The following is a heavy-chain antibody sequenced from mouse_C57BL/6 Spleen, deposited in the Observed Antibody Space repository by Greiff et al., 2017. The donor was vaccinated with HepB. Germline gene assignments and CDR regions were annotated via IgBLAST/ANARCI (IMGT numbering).Heavy chain of an antibody. D-gene: IGHD1-1*01. CDR3: ARHEGDYYGSSHWYFDV. Sequence: QVQLQQSGAELVKPGASVKLSCKASGYTFTEYTIHWVKQRSGQGLEWIGWFYPGSGSIKYNEKFKDKATLTADKSSSTVYMELSRLTSEDSAVYVWARHEGDYYGSSHWYFDVWGTGTTVTVSS. J-gene: IGHJ1*03. CDR2: FYPGSGSI. V-gene: IGHV1-62-2*01. CDR1: GYTFTEYT.